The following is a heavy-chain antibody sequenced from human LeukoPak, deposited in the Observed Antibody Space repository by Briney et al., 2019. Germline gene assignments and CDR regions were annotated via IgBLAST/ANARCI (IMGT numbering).Heavy chain of an antibody. D-gene: IGHD3-10*01. CDR2: IYGSGST. J-gene: IGHJ5*02. V-gene: IGHV4-4*07. Sequence: SETLSLTCTVSGGSISRYYWSWIRQPAGKGLQWIGRIYGSGSTTYNPSLKSRLTMSVDTSKNQFSLKLSSVTAADTAVYYCARDLWFGEVNWFDPWGQGTLVTVSS. CDR1: GGSISRYY. CDR3: ARDLWFGEVNWFDP.